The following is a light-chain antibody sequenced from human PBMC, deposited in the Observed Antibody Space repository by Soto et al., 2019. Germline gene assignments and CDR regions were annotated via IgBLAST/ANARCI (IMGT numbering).Light chain of an antibody. CDR3: PQLNSYPRT. J-gene: IGKJ1*01. Sequence: DIQLTQSPSFLSASAGDRVTITCRASQGISSYLAWYQQKPGKAPKLLISAASTLQSGVPSRFSGSGSATEFTLTISSLQPEDFATYYCPQLNSYPRTFGQGTKVEIK. CDR2: AAS. V-gene: IGKV1-9*01. CDR1: QGISSY.